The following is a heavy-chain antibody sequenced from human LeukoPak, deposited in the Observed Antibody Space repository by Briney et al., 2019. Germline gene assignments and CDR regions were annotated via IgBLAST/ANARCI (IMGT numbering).Heavy chain of an antibody. CDR3: SGGSGWLMDV. V-gene: IGHV3-7*01. CDR1: GHTLNTYW. CDR2: IKKDEYET. J-gene: IGHJ6*03. D-gene: IGHD6-19*01. Sequence: GGSQTLSCAPSGHTLNTYWMNWARHAPGEGREWVANIKKDEYETYYVVSVRGRFTLPRDNAKNSLYPQINGETVEEACVYYCSGGSGWLMDVWGKGTTVTVSS.